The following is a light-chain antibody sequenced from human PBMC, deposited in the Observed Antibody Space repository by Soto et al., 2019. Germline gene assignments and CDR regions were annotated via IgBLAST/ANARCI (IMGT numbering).Light chain of an antibody. J-gene: IGKJ2*02. CDR1: QSISAW. CDR3: QQYNTYLST. Sequence: DIRMTQSPFILSASVGDRVNITCRASQSISAWLAWYQQKPGKAPRLLIYKASTLTSGVPSRFSGSGSGTQFTLTISSLQHDDFATYYCQQYNTYLSTFGQGTKLEIK. CDR2: KAS. V-gene: IGKV1-5*03.